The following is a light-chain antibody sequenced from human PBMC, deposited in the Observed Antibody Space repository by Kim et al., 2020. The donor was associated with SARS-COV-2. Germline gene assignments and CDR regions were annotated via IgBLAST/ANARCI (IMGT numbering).Light chain of an antibody. CDR1: QSVSSD. Sequence: EIVMTQSPATLSVSPGERVTLSCRAGQSVSSDLAWYQQKPGPAPRLLIHGASTRATGIPARFSGSGSGTEFTLTISSLQSEDFAVYYCQQYNNWPATFGEGTKVDIK. CDR3: QQYNNWPAT. V-gene: IGKV3-15*01. J-gene: IGKJ1*01. CDR2: GAS.